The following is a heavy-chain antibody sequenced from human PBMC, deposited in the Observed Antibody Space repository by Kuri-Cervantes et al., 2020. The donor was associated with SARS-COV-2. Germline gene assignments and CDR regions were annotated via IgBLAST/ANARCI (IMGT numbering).Heavy chain of an antibody. D-gene: IGHD6-13*01. CDR3: ARVRGSHYYYYYMDG. V-gene: IGHV4-34*01. Sequence: GSLRLSCAVYGGSFSGYYWSWIRQPPGKGLEWIGEINHSGSTNYNPSLKSRVTISVDTSKNRFSLKLSSVTAADTAVYYCARVRGSHYYYYYMDGWGKGTTVTVSS. J-gene: IGHJ6*03. CDR2: INHSGST. CDR1: GGSFSGYY.